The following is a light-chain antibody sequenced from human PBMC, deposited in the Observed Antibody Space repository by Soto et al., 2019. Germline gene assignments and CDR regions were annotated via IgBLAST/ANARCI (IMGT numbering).Light chain of an antibody. J-gene: IGKJ3*01. V-gene: IGKV1-33*01. Sequence: DIQMTQSPSSLSASVGDSVTITCQASQDVRKYLSWYQQKARKAPKLLIYDASNLETGVPSRFSGSGSGTDFTFTISSLQPEDIATYYCQQRHNLPHTFGPGTKVDIK. CDR1: QDVRKY. CDR2: DAS. CDR3: QQRHNLPHT.